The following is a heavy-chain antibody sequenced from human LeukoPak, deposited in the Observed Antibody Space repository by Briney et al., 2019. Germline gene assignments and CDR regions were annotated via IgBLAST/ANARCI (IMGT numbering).Heavy chain of an antibody. V-gene: IGHV3-33*01. CDR2: IWYDGSNK. Sequence: GGSLRLSCAASGFTFSSHGMHWVRQAPGKGLEWVAVIWYDGSNKFYADSVRGRFTISRDNSKNTLYVQMNSQRDGDTAVYSCARGWGSGWYDAFDIWGQGTMVTVSS. CDR3: ARGWGSGWYDAFDI. J-gene: IGHJ3*02. D-gene: IGHD6-19*01. CDR1: GFTFSSHG.